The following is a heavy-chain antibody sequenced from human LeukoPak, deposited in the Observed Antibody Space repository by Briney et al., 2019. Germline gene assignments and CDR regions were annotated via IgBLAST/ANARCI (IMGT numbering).Heavy chain of an antibody. Sequence: SETLSLTCAVYGGSFSGYYWSWIRQPPGKGLEWIGEINHSGSTNYNPSLKSRVTISVDTSKNQFSLKLSSVTAADTAVYYCARGYAIFGVVTTFDYWGQGTLVTVSS. V-gene: IGHV4-34*01. CDR2: INHSGST. CDR3: ARGYAIFGVVTTFDY. CDR1: GGSFSGYY. J-gene: IGHJ4*02. D-gene: IGHD3-3*01.